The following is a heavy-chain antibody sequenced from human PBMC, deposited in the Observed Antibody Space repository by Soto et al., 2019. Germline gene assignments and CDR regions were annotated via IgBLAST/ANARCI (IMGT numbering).Heavy chain of an antibody. CDR3: ARGREYCSSSSCYTWFDP. CDR1: GFTFSNYA. CDR2: ISYDRSNN. J-gene: IGHJ5*02. V-gene: IGHV3-30-3*01. Sequence: GGSLRLSCAASGFTFSNYAMHWVRQAPGKGLEWVAVISYDRSNNYYADSVKGRFTISRDNSKSTLFLQMNRLRAEDTAVYYCARGREYCSSSSCYTWFDPWGQGTLVTVSS. D-gene: IGHD2-2*02.